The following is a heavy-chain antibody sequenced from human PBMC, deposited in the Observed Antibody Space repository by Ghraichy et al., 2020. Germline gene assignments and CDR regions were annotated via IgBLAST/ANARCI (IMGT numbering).Heavy chain of an antibody. CDR3: ASRWAVAGDFDY. D-gene: IGHD6-19*01. CDR2: IKEDGSEK. J-gene: IGHJ4*01. V-gene: IGHV3-7*01. Sequence: VANIKEDGSEKFYADSVKGRFTITRDNAKNSMYLQMNSLRDEDTAGYYCASRWAVAGDFDYWG.